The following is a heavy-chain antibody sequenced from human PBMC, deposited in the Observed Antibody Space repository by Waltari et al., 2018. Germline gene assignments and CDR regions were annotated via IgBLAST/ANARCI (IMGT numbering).Heavy chain of an antibody. D-gene: IGHD6-19*01. V-gene: IGHV4-38-2*01. CDR3: AGLGSSGLYYFDY. CDR1: GYSISSGYY. Sequence: QVQLQESGPGLVKPSEPLSLTCAVSGYSISSGYYWVWIRQPPGKGLEWSGSIYHSGSTYYNPSLKRRVTISVDTSKNQFSLKLSSVTAADTAVYYCAGLGSSGLYYFDYWGQGTLVTVSS. J-gene: IGHJ4*02. CDR2: IYHSGST.